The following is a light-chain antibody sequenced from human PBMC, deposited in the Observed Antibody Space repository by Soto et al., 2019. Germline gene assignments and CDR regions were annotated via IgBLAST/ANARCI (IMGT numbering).Light chain of an antibody. CDR2: GAS. V-gene: IGKV3-20*01. Sequence: EIVLTQSPGTLSLSPGERATLSCRASQSVSSSFLAWYQQKPGQAPRLLIYGASSRATGIPDRFSGSGSGKDFTLTISRLEPEDFAVYYCQQYDSSPSTCGPGTKVDIK. CDR1: QSVSSSF. CDR3: QQYDSSPST. J-gene: IGKJ3*01.